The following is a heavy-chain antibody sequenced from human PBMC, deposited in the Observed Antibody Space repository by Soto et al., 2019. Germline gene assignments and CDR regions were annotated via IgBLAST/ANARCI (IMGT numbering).Heavy chain of an antibody. CDR1: GGSISSGGYY. J-gene: IGHJ6*02. Sequence: QVQLQASGPGLVKPSQTLSLTCTVSGGSISSGGYYWYWIRQHPGKGLEWIGYIYYSGTTYYNPSLKSRVTISVDTSKNQFSVKLSSVTAADTAVYYCAASCVACGGFNYYGMDVWGQGTTVTVSS. CDR3: AASCVACGGFNYYGMDV. CDR2: IYYSGTT. V-gene: IGHV4-31*03. D-gene: IGHD2-21*01.